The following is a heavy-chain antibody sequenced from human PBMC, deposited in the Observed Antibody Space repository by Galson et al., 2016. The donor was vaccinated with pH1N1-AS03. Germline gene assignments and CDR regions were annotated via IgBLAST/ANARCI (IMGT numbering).Heavy chain of an antibody. Sequence: SLRLSCAASGFIFNDYAMHWVRHAPGKGLEWVTGISWNSEMIGYADSVRGRFTVTRDNAKNSLYLQMNSLRPEDTAIYYCARAPPGGSSWIGGHCDHLGQGTLVTVSS. D-gene: IGHD6-13*01. V-gene: IGHV3-9*01. CDR3: ARAPPGGSSWIGGHCDH. CDR2: ISWNSEMI. CDR1: GFIFNDYA. J-gene: IGHJ4*02.